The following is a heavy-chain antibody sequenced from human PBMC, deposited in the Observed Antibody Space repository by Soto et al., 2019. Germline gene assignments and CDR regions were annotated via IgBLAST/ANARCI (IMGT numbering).Heavy chain of an antibody. Sequence: PSQTLSLTCAISGDSVSSKSSAWNWTRQSPSRGLAWLGRTYYSSKWYNKYAVSVKSRIIINPDTSKNQFSLQLNSVTPEDTAVYYCARSGNEGADDYWSEGTLVTVS. J-gene: IGHJ4*02. D-gene: IGHD1-1*01. V-gene: IGHV6-1*01. CDR1: GDSVSSKSSA. CDR2: TYYSSKWYN. CDR3: ARSGNEGADDY.